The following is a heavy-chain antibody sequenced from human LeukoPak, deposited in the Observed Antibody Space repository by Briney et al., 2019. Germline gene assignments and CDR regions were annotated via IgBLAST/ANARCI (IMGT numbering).Heavy chain of an antibody. V-gene: IGHV4-59*08. CDR3: ARHLYDFWSGYSYYYYYYGMDV. CDR1: GGSISSYY. J-gene: IGHJ6*02. D-gene: IGHD3-3*01. CDR2: IYYSGST. Sequence: SETLSLTCTVSGGSISSYYWSWIRQPPGKGLEWIGYIYYSGSTNYNPSLKSRVTISVDTSKNQFSLKLSSVTAADTAVYYCARHLYDFWSGYSYYYYYYGMDVWGQGTTVTVSS.